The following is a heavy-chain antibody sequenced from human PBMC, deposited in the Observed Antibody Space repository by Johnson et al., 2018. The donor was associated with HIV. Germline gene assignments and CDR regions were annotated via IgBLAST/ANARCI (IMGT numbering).Heavy chain of an antibody. V-gene: IGHV3-74*01. CDR3: SSTGGVWVIARLGHVAFDI. CDR1: GISFSSYW. Sequence: EEQLEESGGGLVQPGGSLRLSCVASGISFSSYWMHWVRQAPGKGLVWVSRIKSDGTSTNYADSVKGRFTISRDNAKDTLYLQMNSLRAEDTAVYYCSSTGGVWVIARLGHVAFDIWGQGTMVTVSS. CDR2: IKSDGTST. J-gene: IGHJ3*02. D-gene: IGHD2-8*02.